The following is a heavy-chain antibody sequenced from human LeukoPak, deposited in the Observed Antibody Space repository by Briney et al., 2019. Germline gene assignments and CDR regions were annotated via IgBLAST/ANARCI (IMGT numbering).Heavy chain of an antibody. Sequence: PSETLSLTCTVSGGSISSSSYYWGWIRQPPGKGLEWIGSIYYSGSTYYNPSLKSRVTISVDTSKNQFSLKLSSVTAADTAVYYCARTARLFDYWGQGTQVTVSS. D-gene: IGHD4-11*01. CDR2: IYYSGST. V-gene: IGHV4-39*01. J-gene: IGHJ4*02. CDR1: GGSISSSSYY. CDR3: ARTARLFDY.